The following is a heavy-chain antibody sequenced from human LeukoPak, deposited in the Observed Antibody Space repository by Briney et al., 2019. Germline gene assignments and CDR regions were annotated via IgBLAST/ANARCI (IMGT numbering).Heavy chain of an antibody. CDR3: AKDREDIVVVPAMGGDCFDY. J-gene: IGHJ4*02. Sequence: GGSLRLSCAASGFTFSSYGMHWVRQAPGKGLEWVAFIRYDGSNKYYADSVKGRFTISRDNSKNTLYLQMNSLRAEDTAVYYCAKDREDIVVVPAMGGDCFDYWGQGTLVTVSS. V-gene: IGHV3-30*02. CDR2: IRYDGSNK. CDR1: GFTFSSYG. D-gene: IGHD2-2*01.